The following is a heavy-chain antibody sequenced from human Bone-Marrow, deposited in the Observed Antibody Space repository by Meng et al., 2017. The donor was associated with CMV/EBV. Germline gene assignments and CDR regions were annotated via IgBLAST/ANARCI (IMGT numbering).Heavy chain of an antibody. CDR3: ASSREGGMDYYGMDV. J-gene: IGHJ6*02. V-gene: IGHV3-53*01. CDR1: GFTVSSNY. Sequence: GESLKISCAASGFTVSSNYMSWVRQAPGKGLEWVSVIYSGGSTYYADSVKGRFTISRDNSKNTLYLQMNSLRAEDTAVYYCASSREGGMDYYGMDVWGQGTTVTVSS. D-gene: IGHD3-16*01. CDR2: IYSGGST.